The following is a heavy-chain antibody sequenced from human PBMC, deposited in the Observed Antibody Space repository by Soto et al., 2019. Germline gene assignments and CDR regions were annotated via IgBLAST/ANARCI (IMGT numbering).Heavy chain of an antibody. Sequence: QVQLVQSGAEVKKPGSSVKVSCKASGGTFSSYTISWVRQAPGQGLEWMGRIIPILGIANYAQKFQGRVTXTXDXXTSTAYMELSSLRSEDTAVYYCARQGGGKMSGMDVWGQGTTVTVSS. CDR3: ARQGGGKMSGMDV. D-gene: IGHD2-15*01. J-gene: IGHJ6*02. CDR2: IIPILGIA. CDR1: GGTFSSYT. V-gene: IGHV1-69*02.